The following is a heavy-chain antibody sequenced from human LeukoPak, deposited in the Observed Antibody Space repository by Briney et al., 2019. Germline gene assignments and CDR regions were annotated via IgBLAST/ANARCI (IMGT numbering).Heavy chain of an antibody. CDR1: GYTFTSYY. V-gene: IGHV1-46*01. CDR2: INPTGGST. D-gene: IGHD1-26*01. Sequence: ASVKVSCKASGYTFTSYYMHWVRQAPGQGLEWMGLINPTGGSTDYAQKFQGRVTMTRDMSTSTVYMELSSLRSEDTAVYYCARAEVGANWFDPWGQGTPVTVSS. CDR3: ARAEVGANWFDP. J-gene: IGHJ5*02.